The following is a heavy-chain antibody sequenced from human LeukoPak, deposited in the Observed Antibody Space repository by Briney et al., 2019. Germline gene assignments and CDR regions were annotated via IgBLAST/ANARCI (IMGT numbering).Heavy chain of an antibody. V-gene: IGHV3-30*18. Sequence: GRSLRLSCAASGFTFSSYGMHWVRQAPGKGLEWVAVISYDGSNKYYAESVKGRFTISRDNSKNTLYLQMNSLRAEDTAVYYCAKESALTNAFDIWGQGTMVTVSS. CDR2: ISYDGSNK. CDR1: GFTFSSYG. CDR3: AKESALTNAFDI. J-gene: IGHJ3*02. D-gene: IGHD1-14*01.